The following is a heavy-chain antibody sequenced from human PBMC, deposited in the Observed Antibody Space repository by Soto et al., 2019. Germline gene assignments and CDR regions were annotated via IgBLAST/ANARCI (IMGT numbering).Heavy chain of an antibody. Sequence: QVQLVQSGAEVQKPGSSVKVSCKASGGTFSSSAITWVRQAPGQGLEWMRGNIPIFRTANYAQKCQGIVTITADESTRTFYVELIRLRSVDTAVFYCARVPHLAGDDLLTGHYYFFGRDVWGQGTTVTVSS. J-gene: IGHJ6*02. CDR2: NIPIFRTA. D-gene: IGHD3-9*01. CDR3: ARVPHLAGDDLLTGHYYFFGRDV. V-gene: IGHV1-69*01. CDR1: GGTFSSSA.